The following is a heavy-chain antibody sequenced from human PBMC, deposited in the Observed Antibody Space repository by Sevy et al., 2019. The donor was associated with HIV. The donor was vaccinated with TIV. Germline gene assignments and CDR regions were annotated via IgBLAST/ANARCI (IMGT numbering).Heavy chain of an antibody. V-gene: IGHV4-34*01. CDR3: ARDGYSIRPYYYGMDV. Sequence: SETLSLTCAVYGGSFSGYYWSWIRQPPGKGLEWIGEINHSGSTNYNPSLKSRVTISVDTSKNQFSLKLSSVTAADTAVYYCARDGYSIRPYYYGMDVWGQGTTVTVSS. CDR2: INHSGST. J-gene: IGHJ6*02. CDR1: GGSFSGYY. D-gene: IGHD6-13*01.